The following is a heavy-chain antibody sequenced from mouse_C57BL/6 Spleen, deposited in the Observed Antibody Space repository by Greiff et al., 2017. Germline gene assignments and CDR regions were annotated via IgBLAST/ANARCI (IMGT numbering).Heavy chain of an antibody. V-gene: IGHV1-80*01. CDR3: ARDEYYGSSSFAY. CDR1: GYAFSSYW. Sequence: VHLVESGAELVKPGASVKISCKASGYAFSSYWMNWVKQRPGKGLEWIGQIYPGDGDTNYNGKFKGKATLTADKSSSTAYMQLSSLTSEDSAVYFCARDEYYGSSSFAYWGQGTLVTVSA. CDR2: IYPGDGDT. J-gene: IGHJ3*01. D-gene: IGHD1-1*01.